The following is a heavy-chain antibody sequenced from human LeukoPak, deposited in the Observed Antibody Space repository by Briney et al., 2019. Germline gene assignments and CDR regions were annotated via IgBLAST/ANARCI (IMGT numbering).Heavy chain of an antibody. CDR1: GFTFSSYA. CDR3: ARAIAVADFFDY. Sequence: PGGSLRLSCAASGFTFSSYAMHWVRQAPGKGLEWVAVISYDGSNKYYADSVKGRFTISRDNSKNTLYLQMNSLRAEDTAVYYCARAIAVADFFDYWGQGTLVTVSS. V-gene: IGHV3-30*04. D-gene: IGHD6-19*01. CDR2: ISYDGSNK. J-gene: IGHJ4*02.